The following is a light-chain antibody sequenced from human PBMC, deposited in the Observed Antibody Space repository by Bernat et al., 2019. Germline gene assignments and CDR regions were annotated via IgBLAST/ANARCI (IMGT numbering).Light chain of an antibody. Sequence: AIRMTQSPSSFSVSTGDRVTITCRASQGIGTYLAWYQQKPGLAPKLLIYATSTLQTGVPPRFSGSKDGTYFTLTISRLQSEDFATYYCQQYDTYPYTFGQGTKLEIK. CDR1: QGIGTY. V-gene: IGKV1-8*01. CDR2: ATS. CDR3: QQYDTYPYT. J-gene: IGKJ2*01.